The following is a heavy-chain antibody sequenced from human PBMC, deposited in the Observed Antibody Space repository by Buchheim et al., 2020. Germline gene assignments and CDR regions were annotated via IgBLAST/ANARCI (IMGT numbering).Heavy chain of an antibody. Sequence: KLLESGGTLVQPGGSLRLSCGASGFTFSSYAMNWVRQAPGKGLEWVSGISSSSGTTYYIGSVKGRFTISRDNSENTLYLQKSSLRVEETAVYYCAKDDAQIANWLDPWGQGTL. CDR1: GFTFSSYA. D-gene: IGHD2/OR15-2a*01. J-gene: IGHJ5*02. CDR3: AKDDAQIANWLDP. V-gene: IGHV3-23*01. CDR2: ISSSSGTT.